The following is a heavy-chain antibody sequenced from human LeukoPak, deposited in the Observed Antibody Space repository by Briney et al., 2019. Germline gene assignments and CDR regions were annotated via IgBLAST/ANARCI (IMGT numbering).Heavy chain of an antibody. Sequence: SETLSLTCTVSGGSISSSSYYWGWIRQPPGKGLEWIGSIYYSGSTYYNPSPKSRVTISVDTSKNQFSLKLSSVTAADTAVYYCARQNPAIPSGSMDVWGQGTTVTVSS. J-gene: IGHJ6*02. CDR1: GGSISSSSYY. D-gene: IGHD6-25*01. CDR3: ARQNPAIPSGSMDV. V-gene: IGHV4-39*01. CDR2: IYYSGST.